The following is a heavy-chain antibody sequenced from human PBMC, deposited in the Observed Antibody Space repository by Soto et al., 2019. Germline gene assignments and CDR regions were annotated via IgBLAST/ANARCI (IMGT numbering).Heavy chain of an antibody. CDR2: ISGSGGRT. CDR3: AKDSSFIGVAGTDFVY. J-gene: IGHJ4*02. D-gene: IGHD6-19*01. V-gene: IGHV3-23*01. Sequence: GSLRLSCAASGVTFSSYAMSWIRQAPGNGLVLVSAISGSGGRTYYADSVKGRFTISRDNSKNTLYLQMNSLRAEDTAVYYCAKDSSFIGVAGTDFVYCCPGTLVTVSS. CDR1: GVTFSSYA.